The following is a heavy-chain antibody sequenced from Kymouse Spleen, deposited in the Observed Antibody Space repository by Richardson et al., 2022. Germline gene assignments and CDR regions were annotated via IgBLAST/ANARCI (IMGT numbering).Heavy chain of an antibody. CDR2: IYYSGST. Sequence: QVQLQESGPGLVKPSETLSLTCTVSGGSVSSGSYYWSWIRQPPGKGLEWIGYIYYSGSTNYNPSLKSRVTISVDTSKNQFSLKLSSVTAADTAVYYCAREGYYGSGSYYNAFDYWGQGTLVTVSS. D-gene: IGHD3-10*01. V-gene: IGHV4-61*01. J-gene: IGHJ4*02. CDR3: AREGYYGSGSYYNAFDY. CDR1: GGSVSSGSYY.